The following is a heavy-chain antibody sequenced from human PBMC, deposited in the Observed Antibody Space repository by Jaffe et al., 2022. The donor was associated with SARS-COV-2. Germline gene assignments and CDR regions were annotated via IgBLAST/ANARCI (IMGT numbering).Heavy chain of an antibody. J-gene: IGHJ3*02. Sequence: QVQLVESGGGLVKPGGSLRLSCAASGFTFSDFHMSWIRQAPGKGLEWVSYIRRSGTTVYYADSVKGRFTISRDNAKNSLYLQMNTLRAEDTAVYYCARGDDYYDSTGYFGFDIWGQGTMVTVSS. CDR2: IRRSGTTV. D-gene: IGHD3-22*01. V-gene: IGHV3-11*01. CDR3: ARGDDYYDSTGYFGFDI. CDR1: GFTFSDFH.